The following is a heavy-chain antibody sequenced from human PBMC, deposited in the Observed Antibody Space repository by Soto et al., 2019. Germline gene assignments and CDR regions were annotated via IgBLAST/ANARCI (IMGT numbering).Heavy chain of an antibody. V-gene: IGHV3-15*01. D-gene: IGHD3-9*01. Sequence: GGSLRLSCAASGFTFSNAWMSWVRQSPGKGLEWVGRIKSKTDGVTTDYAAPVKGRFTISRDDSKNTLYLQMNSLKTEDTAVYYCTTGRILTGYYEYYYYGMDVWGQGTTVTVSS. CDR1: GFTFSNAW. J-gene: IGHJ6*02. CDR3: TTGRILTGYYEYYYYGMDV. CDR2: IKSKTDGVTT.